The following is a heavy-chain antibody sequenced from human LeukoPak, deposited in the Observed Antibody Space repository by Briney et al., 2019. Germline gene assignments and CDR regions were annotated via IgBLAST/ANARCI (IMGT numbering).Heavy chain of an antibody. CDR2: IYYSGST. CDR1: GGSISSSSYY. V-gene: IGHV4-39*01. J-gene: IGHJ3*02. CDR3: ASGSDMITFGGVIAYPDAFDI. D-gene: IGHD3-16*02. Sequence: SETLSLTCTVSGGSISSSSYYWGWIRQPPGKGLEWIGSIYYSGSTYYNPSLKSRVTISVDTSKNQFSLKLSSVTAADTAVYYCASGSDMITFGGVIAYPDAFDIWGQGTMVTVSS.